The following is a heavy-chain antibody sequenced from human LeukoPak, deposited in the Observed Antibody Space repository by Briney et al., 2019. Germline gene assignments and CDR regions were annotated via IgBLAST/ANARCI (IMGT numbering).Heavy chain of an antibody. J-gene: IGHJ2*01. CDR3: AKPRAMTTGVGRYFDL. V-gene: IGHV3-23*01. D-gene: IGHD1-1*01. Sequence: GGSLRLSCAASGFTFTSYAMSWIRQAPGKGLEWVSAISGGGEDTYYPDSVKGRFAISRDNSKNTLYLQMNSLRAEDTAIYYCAKPRAMTTGVGRYFDLWGRGTLVTVSS. CDR1: GFTFTSYA. CDR2: ISGGGEDT.